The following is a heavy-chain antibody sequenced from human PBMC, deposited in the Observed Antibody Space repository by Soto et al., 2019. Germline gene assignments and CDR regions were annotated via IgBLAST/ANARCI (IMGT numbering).Heavy chain of an antibody. J-gene: IGHJ3*01. CDR1: GFTLSVYS. V-gene: IGHV3-64*01. CDR2: SHYDGTST. Sequence: EVQLVESGGGLVQPGGSLRLYCAASGFTLSVYSMHWVRKAPGKGLEFVSASHYDGTSTFYANSVKGRFTISRDTSKNTLYLQMGSLSAEDMAVYYCTRISALGQAAFDLWGQGTMVTVSS. CDR3: TRISALGQAAFDL.